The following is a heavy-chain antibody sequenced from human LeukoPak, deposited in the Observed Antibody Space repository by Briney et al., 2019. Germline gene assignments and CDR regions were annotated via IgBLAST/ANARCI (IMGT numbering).Heavy chain of an antibody. CDR3: ARNRRLDYGDYVYYYYYGMDV. D-gene: IGHD4-17*01. CDR1: GFTFSSYW. CDR2: IKQDGSEK. Sequence: SGGSLRLSCAASGFTFSSYWMSWVRQAPGKGLERVANIKQDGSEKYYVDSVKGRFTISRDNAKNSLYLQMNSLRAEDTAVYYCARNRRLDYGDYVYYYYYGMDVWGQGTTVTVSS. J-gene: IGHJ6*02. V-gene: IGHV3-7*01.